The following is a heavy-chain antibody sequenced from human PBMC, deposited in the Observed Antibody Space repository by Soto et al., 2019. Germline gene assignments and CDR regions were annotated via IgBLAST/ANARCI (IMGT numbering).Heavy chain of an antibody. D-gene: IGHD4-17*01. CDR1: GFTFSSYG. V-gene: IGHV3-30*03. CDR2: ISYDGSNK. CDR3: ASATYYGDYSIDY. J-gene: IGHJ4*02. Sequence: LRLSCAASGFTFSSYGMHWVRQAPGKGLEWVAVISYDGSNKYYADSVKGRFTISRDNSKNTLYLQMNSLRAEDTAVYYCASATYYGDYSIDYWGQGTLVTVS.